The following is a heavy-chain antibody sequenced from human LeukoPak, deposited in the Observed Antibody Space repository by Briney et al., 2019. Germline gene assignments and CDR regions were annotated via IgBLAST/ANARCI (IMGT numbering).Heavy chain of an antibody. Sequence: PGGSLRLSCAASGFTVSSTYMSWVRQAPGKGLEWVSVIYSVGSTHYADSVRGRFTISRDNSKNTLSLQVNSLRAEDTGVYYCASPSRHCSSSSCYGYWGQGTLVTVSS. CDR2: IYSVGST. CDR1: GFTVSSTY. D-gene: IGHD2-2*01. J-gene: IGHJ4*02. V-gene: IGHV3-66*02. CDR3: ASPSRHCSSSSCYGY.